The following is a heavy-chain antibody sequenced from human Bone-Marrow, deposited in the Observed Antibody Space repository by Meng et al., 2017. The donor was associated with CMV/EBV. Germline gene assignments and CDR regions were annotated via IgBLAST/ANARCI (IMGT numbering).Heavy chain of an antibody. CDR3: ARERVSAHDSSGYLRYYYYYYGMDV. D-gene: IGHD3-22*01. J-gene: IGHJ6*02. CDR2: ISYDGSNK. Sequence: GESLKISCAASGFTFSSYAMHWVRQAPGKGLEWVAVISYDGSNKYYADSVKGRFTISRDNSKNTLYLQMNSLRAEDTAVYYCARERVSAHDSSGYLRYYYYYYGMDVWGQGTTVTVSS. V-gene: IGHV3-30-3*01. CDR1: GFTFSSYA.